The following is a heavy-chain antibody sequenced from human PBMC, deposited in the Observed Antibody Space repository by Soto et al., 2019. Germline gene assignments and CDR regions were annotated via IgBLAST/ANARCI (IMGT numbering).Heavy chain of an antibody. CDR3: ARHKYSRSWYLDY. J-gene: IGHJ4*02. CDR2: ISCYNHDT. V-gene: IGHV1-18*01. D-gene: IGHD6-13*01. Sequence: ASVKVSCKTSGHTYNRYGITWVRQAPGRGLELLGWISCYNHDTIYAQKVQGRLSMATDTSTSTAYMELRSLTSDDTAVDYCARHKYSRSWYLDYGGQETLFTVSS. CDR1: GHTYNRYG.